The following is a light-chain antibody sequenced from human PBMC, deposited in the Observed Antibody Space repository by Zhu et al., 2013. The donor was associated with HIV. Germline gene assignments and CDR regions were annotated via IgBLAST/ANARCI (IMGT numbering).Light chain of an antibody. CDR1: QSVSSSY. CDR3: QQYGSLVT. V-gene: IGKV3-20*01. J-gene: IGKJ1*01. Sequence: DIVLTQSPATLSLSPGEGATLSCRASQSVSSSYLAWYQQKPGQAPRLLIYGASSRSTGIPDRFSGSGSGTDFTLTISRLEPGDFAMYYCQQYGSLVTFGQGTKVEIK. CDR2: GAS.